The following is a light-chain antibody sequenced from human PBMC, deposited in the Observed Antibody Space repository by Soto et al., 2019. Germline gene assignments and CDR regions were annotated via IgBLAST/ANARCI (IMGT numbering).Light chain of an antibody. CDR3: QQRTNWPSST. CDR2: DAS. V-gene: IGKV3-11*01. Sequence: EVVLTQSPATLSLSPGERATLSCRASQSVRTYLAWYQQKPGQAPRLLIHDASSRATGIPARFSGSGSGTDFTLTISSLEPEDFAVYYCQQRTNWPSSTFGQWTRLEI. CDR1: QSVRTY. J-gene: IGKJ5*01.